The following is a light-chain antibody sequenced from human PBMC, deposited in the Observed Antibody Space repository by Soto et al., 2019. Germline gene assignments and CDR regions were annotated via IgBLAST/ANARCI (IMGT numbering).Light chain of an antibody. J-gene: IGKJ1*01. V-gene: IGKV1-5*03. CDR2: ETS. CDR1: QSVNRW. Sequence: DIQRTNSPSTLSASVGDRVTITCRASQSVNRWLAWYQQKPGKAPKLLIYETSSLESGVPSRFGGSGSGTEFTLTISSLQPDDFAIYYSQQYNSYSWTFGQGTKVDIK. CDR3: QQYNSYSWT.